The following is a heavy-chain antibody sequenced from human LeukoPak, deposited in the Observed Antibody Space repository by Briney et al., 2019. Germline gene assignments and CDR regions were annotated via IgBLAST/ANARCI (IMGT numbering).Heavy chain of an antibody. D-gene: IGHD7-27*01. CDR2: TYYRSKWYN. CDR3: ARGRNWGESGFDY. CDR1: GDSVSSNSAA. V-gene: IGHV6-1*01. Sequence: SQTLSLTCAISGDSVSSNSAAWNWFRQSPSRGLEWLGRTYYRSKWYNDYAVSVKSRITINPDTSNNQFSLQLNSVTPEDTAVYYCARGRNWGESGFDYWGQGTLVTVSS. J-gene: IGHJ4*02.